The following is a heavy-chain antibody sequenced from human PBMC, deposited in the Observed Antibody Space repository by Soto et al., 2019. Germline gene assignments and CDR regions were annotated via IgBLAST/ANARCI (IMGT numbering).Heavy chain of an antibody. D-gene: IGHD3-10*01. CDR1: GGSISSYY. CDR2: IYYSGST. CDR3: ARIYYYGSGSTYYYYYYYMDF. Sequence: SETLSLTCTVSGGSISSYYWSWIRQPPGKGLEWIGYIYYSGSTNYNPSLKSRVTISVDTSKNQFSLKLSSVTAADTAVYYCARIYYYGSGSTYYYYYYYMDFWGKGTTVTVSS. V-gene: IGHV4-59*01. J-gene: IGHJ6*03.